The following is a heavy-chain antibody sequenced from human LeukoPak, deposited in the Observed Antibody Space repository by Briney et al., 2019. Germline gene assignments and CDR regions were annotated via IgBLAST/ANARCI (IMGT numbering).Heavy chain of an antibody. J-gene: IGHJ4*02. D-gene: IGHD3-3*01. V-gene: IGHV3-7*01. CDR1: GFTFSSYW. CDR2: IKQDGSEK. Sequence: QSGGSLRLSCAASGFTFSSYWMSWVRQAPGKVLEWVANIKQDGSEKYYVDSVKGRFTISRDNAKNSLYLQMNSLRAEDTAVYYCARDMGRWAIFGFSDYWGQGTLVTVSS. CDR3: ARDMGRWAIFGFSDY.